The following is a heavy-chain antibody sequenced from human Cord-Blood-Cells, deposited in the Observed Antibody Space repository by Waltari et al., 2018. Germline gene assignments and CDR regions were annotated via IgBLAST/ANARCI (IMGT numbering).Heavy chain of an antibody. Sequence: AASGFTFSSYSMNWVRQAPGKGPEWVSYISSSSSTIYYADSVKGRFTISRDNAKNSLYLQMNSLRDEDTAVYYCAREGDSIVVPAANFDYWGQGTLVTVSS. D-gene: IGHD2-2*01. CDR2: ISSSSSTI. CDR1: GFTFSSYS. V-gene: IGHV3-48*02. J-gene: IGHJ4*02. CDR3: AREGDSIVVPAANFDY.